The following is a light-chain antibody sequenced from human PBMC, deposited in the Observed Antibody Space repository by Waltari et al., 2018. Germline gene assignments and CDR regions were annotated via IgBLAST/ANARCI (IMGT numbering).Light chain of an antibody. J-gene: IGLJ1*01. CDR3: CSYAGSYTAYV. V-gene: IGLV2-11*01. CDR1: SSDVGGYNY. Sequence: QSALTQPRSVSGSPGQSVTISCTGTSSDVGGYNYVSGYQQDPGKAPKLMIYDVSKRPSGVRDRFSGAKSGNTASVTISGLQAEDEADYYCCSYAGSYTAYVFGTGTKVTVL. CDR2: DVS.